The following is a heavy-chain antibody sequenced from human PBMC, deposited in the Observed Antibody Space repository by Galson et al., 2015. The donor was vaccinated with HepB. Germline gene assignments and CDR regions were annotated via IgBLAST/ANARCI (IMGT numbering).Heavy chain of an antibody. CDR3: AREGRITMVRGVSSYYYYGMDV. V-gene: IGHV1-46*01. Sequence: SVKVSCKASGYTFTSYYMHWVRQAPGQGLEWMGIINPSGGSTSYAQKFQGRVTMTRDTSTCTVYMELSSLRSEDTAVYYCAREGRITMVRGVSSYYYYGMDVWGQGTTVTVSS. D-gene: IGHD3-10*01. CDR2: INPSGGST. CDR1: GYTFTSYY. J-gene: IGHJ6*02.